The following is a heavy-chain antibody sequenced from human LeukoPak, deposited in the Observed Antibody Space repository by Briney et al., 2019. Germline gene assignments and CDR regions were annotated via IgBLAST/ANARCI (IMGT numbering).Heavy chain of an antibody. V-gene: IGHV4-59*01. CDR2: VYYTGST. Sequence: ASETLSLTCTVSGGSISNYFWGWIRQAPGKGLEWIGYVYYTGSTNYNPSLKSRATISVDTSKNQFSLRLSSVTAADTAVYYCTRVNSCGGECYPLDYWGQGTLVTVSS. J-gene: IGHJ4*02. D-gene: IGHD2-21*01. CDR3: TRVNSCGGECYPLDY. CDR1: GGSISNYF.